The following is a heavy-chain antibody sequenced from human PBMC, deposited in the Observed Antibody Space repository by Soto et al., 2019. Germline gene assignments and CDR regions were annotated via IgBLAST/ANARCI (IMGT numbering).Heavy chain of an antibody. J-gene: IGHJ4*02. CDR1: GFTFSSYG. CDR3: AKAQGWELLVGVDY. Sequence: PGGSLRLSCAASGFTFSSYGMHWVRQAPGKGLEWLAVISYDGSNKYYVESVKGRFTISRDNSKNTLNLQMNSLRAEDTAVYYCAKAQGWELLVGVDYWGQGTLVTVSS. V-gene: IGHV3-30*18. D-gene: IGHD1-26*01. CDR2: ISYDGSNK.